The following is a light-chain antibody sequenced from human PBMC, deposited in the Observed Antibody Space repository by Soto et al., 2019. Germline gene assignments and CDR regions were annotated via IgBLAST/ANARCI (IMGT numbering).Light chain of an antibody. CDR1: QSISSW. V-gene: IGKV1-5*01. CDR2: DAS. CDR3: QQYNSYSIT. J-gene: IGKJ5*01. Sequence: DIQITQSPSTLSASVGDRVTITCRASQSISSWVAWYQQKPGKAPKLLIYDASSLESGVPSRFSGSGSGTEFTLTISSLQPDDFATYYCQQYNSYSITFGQGTRLEIK.